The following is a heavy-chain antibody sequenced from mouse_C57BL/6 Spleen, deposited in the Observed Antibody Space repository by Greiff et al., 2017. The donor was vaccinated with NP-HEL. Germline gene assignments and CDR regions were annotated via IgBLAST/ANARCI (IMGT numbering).Heavy chain of an antibody. Sequence: EVQLQQSGPELVKPGASVKISCKASGYKFTDYYMNWVKQSHGKSLEWIGDINPNNGGTSYNQKFKGKATLTVDKSSSTAYMELRSLTSEDSAVYYCAKEGGSSYWYFDVWGTGTTVTVSS. CDR1: GYKFTDYY. V-gene: IGHV1-26*01. CDR2: INPNNGGT. D-gene: IGHD1-1*01. J-gene: IGHJ1*03. CDR3: AKEGGSSYWYFDV.